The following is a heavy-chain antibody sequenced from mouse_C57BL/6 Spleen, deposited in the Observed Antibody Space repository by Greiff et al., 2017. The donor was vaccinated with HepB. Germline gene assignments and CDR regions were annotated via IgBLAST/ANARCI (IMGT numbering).Heavy chain of an antibody. CDR2: IDPSDSYT. V-gene: IGHV1-69*01. CDR1: GYTFTSYW. Sequence: QVQLQQPGAELVMPGASVKLSCKASGYTFTSYWMHWVKQRPGQGLEWIGEIDPSDSYTNYNQKFKGKSTLTVDKSSSTAYMQLSSLTSEDSAVYYCARRGLLLRFDYWGQGTTLTVSS. D-gene: IGHD1-1*01. J-gene: IGHJ2*01. CDR3: ARRGLLLRFDY.